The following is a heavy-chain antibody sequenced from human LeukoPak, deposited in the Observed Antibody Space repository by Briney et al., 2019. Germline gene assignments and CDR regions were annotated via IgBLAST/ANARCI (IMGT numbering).Heavy chain of an antibody. CDR3: ARVDDRGHYYDSSGPRKLFDY. Sequence: GASVKVSCKASGYIFTDYAIHWLRQAPGQRPEWMGWMNGGNGNTKYSQKFQGRITLIRDTSAATAYMELSSLRHDDLAVYYCARVDDRGHYYDSSGPRKLFDYWGQGTLVTVSS. V-gene: IGHV1-3*01. CDR2: MNGGNGNT. J-gene: IGHJ4*02. D-gene: IGHD3-22*01. CDR1: GYIFTDYA.